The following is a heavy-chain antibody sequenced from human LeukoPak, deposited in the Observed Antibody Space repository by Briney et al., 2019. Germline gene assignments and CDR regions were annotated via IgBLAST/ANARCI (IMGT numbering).Heavy chain of an antibody. D-gene: IGHD3-3*01. CDR3: ARDSHDFWSGYPSYYFDY. J-gene: IGHJ4*02. V-gene: IGHV3-11*04. CDR1: GFTFSDYY. Sequence: GGSLRLSCAASGFTFSDYYMSWIRQAPGKGLEWVSYISSSGSTMYYADSAKGRFTISRDNAKNSLYLQMNSLRAEDTAVYYCARDSHDFWSGYPSYYFDYWGQGTLVTVSS. CDR2: ISSSGSTM.